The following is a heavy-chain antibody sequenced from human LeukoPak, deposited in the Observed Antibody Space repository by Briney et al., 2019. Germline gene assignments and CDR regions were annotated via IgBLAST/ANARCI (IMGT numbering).Heavy chain of an antibody. Sequence: GASVKVSCKASVYTFTSYDINWVRQATGQGLEWMGLTNPNRGNTGYAQKFQGRVTMTGNSSISPAYMELSSLRSEDTAVYYGARGVLSGPLWFGSYGMDVWGQGTTVTVSS. CDR2: TNPNRGNT. CDR1: VYTFTSYD. J-gene: IGHJ6*02. CDR3: ARGVLSGPLWFGSYGMDV. D-gene: IGHD3-10*01. V-gene: IGHV1-8*01.